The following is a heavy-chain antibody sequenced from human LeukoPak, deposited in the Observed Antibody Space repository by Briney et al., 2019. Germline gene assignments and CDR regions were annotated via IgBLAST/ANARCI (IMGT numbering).Heavy chain of an antibody. CDR1: GGTFSSYA. J-gene: IGHJ4*02. CDR3: ASYSRGYSGYDSPLDY. V-gene: IGHV1-69*06. CDR2: IIPIFGTA. D-gene: IGHD5-12*01. Sequence: ASVKVSCKASGGTFSSYAISWVRQAPGQGLEWMGGIIPIFGTANYAQKFQGRVTITADKSTSTAYMELSSLRSEDTAVYYCASYSRGYSGYDSPLDYWGQGTLVTVSS.